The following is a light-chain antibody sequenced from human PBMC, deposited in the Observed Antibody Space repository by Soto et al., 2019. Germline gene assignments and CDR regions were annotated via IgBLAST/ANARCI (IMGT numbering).Light chain of an antibody. V-gene: IGKV3-20*01. CDR3: QQYGDSPLT. CDR2: AAS. Sequence: EIVMTQSPGTLSLSPGDRATLSCRASQSVRSTNLAWYQQKPGQAPRLLIYAASMRATGIPDRFSGSASGTDITLTVTRLEPEDFAVYYCQQYGDSPLTFGGGTKVDIK. CDR1: QSVRSTN. J-gene: IGKJ4*01.